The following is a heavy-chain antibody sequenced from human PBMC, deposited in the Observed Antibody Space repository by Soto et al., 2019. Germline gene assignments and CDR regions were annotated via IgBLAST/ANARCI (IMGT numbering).Heavy chain of an antibody. CDR1: GFSLSTSGVG. Sequence: QITLKESGPTLVKPTQTLTLTCTFSGFSLSTSGVGVGWIRQPPGKALEWLALIYWDDAKHYSPSLKSRLTIPQDHSKNQVVLTMTNKDPVDTATYYCAHKGGGDRILDYWGQGTLVTVSS. J-gene: IGHJ4*02. CDR3: AHKGGGDRILDY. V-gene: IGHV2-5*02. D-gene: IGHD3-16*01. CDR2: IYWDDAK.